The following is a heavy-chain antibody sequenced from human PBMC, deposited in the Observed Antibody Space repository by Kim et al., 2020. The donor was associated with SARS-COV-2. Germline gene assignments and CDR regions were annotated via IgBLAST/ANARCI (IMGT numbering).Heavy chain of an antibody. Sequence: VEGQFTISRDNPKNPLYLQMNRLGAEDTAVYYCAKDPYYDFWSGYYFDYWGQGTLVTVSS. J-gene: IGHJ4*02. D-gene: IGHD3-3*01. V-gene: IGHV3-23*01. CDR3: AKDPYYDFWSGYYFDY.